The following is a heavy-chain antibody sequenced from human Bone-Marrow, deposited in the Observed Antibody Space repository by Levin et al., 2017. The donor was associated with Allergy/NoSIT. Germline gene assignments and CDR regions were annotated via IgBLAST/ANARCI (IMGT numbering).Heavy chain of an antibody. CDR3: ARESRMGYSYGYWDYYYYYGMDV. D-gene: IGHD5-18*01. CDR2: IKQDGSEK. Sequence: GGSLRLSCAASGFTFSSYWMSWVRQAPGKGLEWVANIKQDGSEKYYVDSVKGRFTISRDNAKNLLYLQMNSLRAEDTAVYYCARESRMGYSYGYWDYYYYYGMDVWGQGTTVTVSS. V-gene: IGHV3-7*01. J-gene: IGHJ6*02. CDR1: GFTFSSYW.